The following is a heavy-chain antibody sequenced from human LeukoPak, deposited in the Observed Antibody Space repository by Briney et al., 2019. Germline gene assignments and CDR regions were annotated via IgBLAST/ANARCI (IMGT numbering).Heavy chain of an antibody. Sequence: SETLSLTCTVSGGSISSGGYYWSWIRQPPGKGLEWIGYIYHSGSTYYNPSLKSRVTISVDRFKNQFSLKLSSVTAADTAVYYCARDAMYCSSTSCYTEDDYYYYMDVWGKGTTVTVSS. J-gene: IGHJ6*03. CDR1: GGSISSGGYY. CDR2: IYHSGST. CDR3: ARDAMYCSSTSCYTEDDYYYYMDV. D-gene: IGHD2-2*02. V-gene: IGHV4-30-2*01.